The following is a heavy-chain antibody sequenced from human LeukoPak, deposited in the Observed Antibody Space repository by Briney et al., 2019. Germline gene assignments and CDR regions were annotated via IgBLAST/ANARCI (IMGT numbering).Heavy chain of an antibody. Sequence: EASQTLSLTCTVSGGSISSGGYYWSWIRQHPGKGLEWFGYIYYSGSTYYNPSLKSRVTISVDTSKNQFSLKLSSVTAADTAVYYCARVVNFWSGYYYYYYMDVWGKGTTVTVSS. V-gene: IGHV4-31*03. CDR1: GGSISSGGYY. CDR3: ARVVNFWSGYYYYYYMDV. D-gene: IGHD3-3*01. J-gene: IGHJ6*03. CDR2: IYYSGST.